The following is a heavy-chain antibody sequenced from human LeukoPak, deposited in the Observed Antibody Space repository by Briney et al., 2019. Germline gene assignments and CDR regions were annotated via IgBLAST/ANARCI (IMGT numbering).Heavy chain of an antibody. CDR1: GGTFSSYA. Sequence: VASVKVSCKASGGTFSSYAISWVRQAPGQGLEWMGGIIPIFGTANYAQKFQGRVTITADESTSTAYMELSSLRSEDTAVYYCARARGYYDILTGYYITDAFDIWGQGTMVTVSS. V-gene: IGHV1-69*01. J-gene: IGHJ3*02. D-gene: IGHD3-9*01. CDR2: IIPIFGTA. CDR3: ARARGYYDILTGYYITDAFDI.